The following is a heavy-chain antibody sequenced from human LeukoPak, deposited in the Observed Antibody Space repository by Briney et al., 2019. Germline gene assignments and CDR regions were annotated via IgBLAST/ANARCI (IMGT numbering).Heavy chain of an antibody. J-gene: IGHJ4*02. CDR2: IYYNGNT. CDR3: ARGRYCSSTSCYLDY. D-gene: IGHD2-2*01. Sequence: PSETLSLTCTISGGSISTYYWSWIRQPPGKGLEWIGYIYYNGNTNYNPSLKSRVTISVDTSKNQFSLKLSSVTAADTAVYYCARGRYCSSTSCYLDYWGQGTLVTVSS. CDR1: GGSISTYY. V-gene: IGHV4-59*01.